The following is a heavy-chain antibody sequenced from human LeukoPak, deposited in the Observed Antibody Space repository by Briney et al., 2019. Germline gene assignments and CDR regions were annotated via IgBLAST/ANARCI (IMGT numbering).Heavy chain of an antibody. Sequence: ASVTVSCKASGYTFTGYYMHWVRQAPGQGLEWMGRINPNSGGTNYAQKFQGRVTMTRDTSISTAYMELSRLRSDDTAVYYCARLTLRSESGYQTFDIWGQGTMVTVSS. CDR3: ARLTLRSESGYQTFDI. J-gene: IGHJ3*02. D-gene: IGHD3-22*01. CDR2: INPNSGGT. CDR1: GYTFTGYY. V-gene: IGHV1-2*06.